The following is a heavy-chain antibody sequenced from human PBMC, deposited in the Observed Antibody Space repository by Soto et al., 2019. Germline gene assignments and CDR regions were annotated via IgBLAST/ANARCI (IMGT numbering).Heavy chain of an antibody. CDR1: GGSVSSGSYY. D-gene: IGHD3-10*01. Sequence: SETLSLTCTVSGGSVSSGSYYWSWIRQPPGKGLEWIGYVYYSGSTNYNPSLKSRVTISIDTSKSQFSLKLSSVTAADTAVYFCARDGSGSYTPFDYWGQGTLVTVSS. CDR2: VYYSGST. J-gene: IGHJ4*02. V-gene: IGHV4-61*01. CDR3: ARDGSGSYTPFDY.